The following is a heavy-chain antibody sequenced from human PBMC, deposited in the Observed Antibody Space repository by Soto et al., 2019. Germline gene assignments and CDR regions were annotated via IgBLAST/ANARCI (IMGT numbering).Heavy chain of an antibody. CDR3: ATGLVGDYPLSVDL. V-gene: IGHV1-24*01. D-gene: IGHD4-17*01. CDR2: FDPEDGET. J-gene: IGHJ2*01. Sequence: ASVKGYCKVSGYTLTELSMHWGRQAPGKGLEWMGGFDPEDGETIYAQKFQGRVTMTEDTSTDTAYMELSSLRSEDTAVYYCATGLVGDYPLSVDLWGRGTLVTVSS. CDR1: GYTLTELS.